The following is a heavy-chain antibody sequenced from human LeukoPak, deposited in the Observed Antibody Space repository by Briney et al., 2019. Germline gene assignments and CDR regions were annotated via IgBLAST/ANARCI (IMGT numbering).Heavy chain of an antibody. CDR2: IIPIFGTA. D-gene: IGHD6-19*01. CDR3: ATPTVQMHSSGWNRPPEGMDV. CDR1: GGTFSSYA. V-gene: IGHV1-69*13. Sequence: SVKVSCKASGGTFSSYAISWVRQAPGQGLEWMGGIIPIFGTANYAQKFQGRVTITADESTSTAYMELSSLRSEDTAVYYCATPTVQMHSSGWNRPPEGMDVWGQGTTVTVSS. J-gene: IGHJ6*02.